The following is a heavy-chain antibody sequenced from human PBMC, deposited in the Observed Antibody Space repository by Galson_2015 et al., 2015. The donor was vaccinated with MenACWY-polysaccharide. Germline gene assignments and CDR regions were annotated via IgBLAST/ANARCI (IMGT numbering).Heavy chain of an antibody. CDR2: MSGSGGST. CDR1: GFTFSNYA. D-gene: IGHD6-19*01. CDR3: ARHGVKTQWSWFDP. J-gene: IGHJ5*02. Sequence: SLRLSCAVSGFTFSNYAMSWVRQAPGKGLEWVSSMSGSGGSTHFADSVKGRFTISRDNSKNTLYLQMNRLRAEDTAVYFCARHGVKTQWSWFDPWGQGTLVTVSS. V-gene: IGHV3-23*01.